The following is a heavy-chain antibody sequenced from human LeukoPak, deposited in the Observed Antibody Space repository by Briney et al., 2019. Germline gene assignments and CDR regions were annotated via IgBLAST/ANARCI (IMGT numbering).Heavy chain of an antibody. CDR1: GDFITAYY. J-gene: IGHJ4*02. D-gene: IGHD7-27*01. V-gene: IGHV4-59*01. CDR3: ASNTGTVFDY. CDR2: VYYSGST. Sequence: SETLSLTCTVSGDFITAYYWSWIRQPPGKGLEWIGYVYYSGSTEYNPSLRSRVTISLEMSKHQFSLILTSVTAADTAVYYCASNTGTVFDYWGQGTLVTVSS.